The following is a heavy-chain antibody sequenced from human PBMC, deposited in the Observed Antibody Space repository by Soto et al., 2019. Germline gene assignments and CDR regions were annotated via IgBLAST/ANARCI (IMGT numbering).Heavy chain of an antibody. V-gene: IGHV3-73*01. CDR1: GFTFSGSA. Sequence: GGSLRLSCAASGFTFSGSAMHWVRQASGKGLEWVGRIRSKANSYATAYAASVKGRFTISRDDSKNTAYLQMNSLKTEDTAVYYCTRRGPSGYDSLFDYWGQGTLVTVSS. CDR2: IRSKANSYAT. CDR3: TRRGPSGYDSLFDY. J-gene: IGHJ4*02. D-gene: IGHD5-12*01.